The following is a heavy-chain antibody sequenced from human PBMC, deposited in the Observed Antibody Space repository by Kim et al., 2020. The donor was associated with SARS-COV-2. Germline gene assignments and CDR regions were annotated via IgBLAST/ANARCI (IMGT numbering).Heavy chain of an antibody. Sequence: GGSLRLSCAASGFTFGTYWMTWVRQAPGKGLEWVANIKPDGSDKNHVDSVRGRFTISRDNAKNSVSLQMNSLRADDTAVYYCARDTGFSLDYWGQGALVT. CDR1: GFTFGTYW. V-gene: IGHV3-7*01. CDR2: IKPDGSDK. CDR3: ARDTGFSLDY. J-gene: IGHJ4*02.